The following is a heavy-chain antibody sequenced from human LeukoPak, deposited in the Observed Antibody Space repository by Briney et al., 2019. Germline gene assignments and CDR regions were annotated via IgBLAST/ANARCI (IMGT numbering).Heavy chain of an antibody. CDR1: GFTFSSYS. Sequence: PGGSLRLSCAASGFTFSSYSMNWVRQAPGKGLEWVSSISSSSSYIYYADSVKGRFTISRDNAKNSLYLQMNRLRAEDTAVYYCARDRATVTTNPRGVEDYWGQGTLVTVSS. V-gene: IGHV3-21*01. CDR3: ARDRATVTTNPRGVEDY. J-gene: IGHJ4*02. D-gene: IGHD4-17*01. CDR2: ISSSSSYI.